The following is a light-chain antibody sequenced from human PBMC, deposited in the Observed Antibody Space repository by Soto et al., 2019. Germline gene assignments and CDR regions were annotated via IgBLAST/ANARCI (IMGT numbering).Light chain of an antibody. CDR1: QSVRSRY. CDR3: QQYGTSPQT. V-gene: IGKV3-20*01. J-gene: IGKJ1*01. CDR2: GSS. Sequence: EIVLTQSPGTLSLSPGEGATLSCRASQSVRSRYLAWYQQKPGQAPRLLIYGSSSRPPGIPDRVSGSGSGTEFTLTISRLEPEDFAVYYCQQYGTSPQTFGQGTKVEIK.